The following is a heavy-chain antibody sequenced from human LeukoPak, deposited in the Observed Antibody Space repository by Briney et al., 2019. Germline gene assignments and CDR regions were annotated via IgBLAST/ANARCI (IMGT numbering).Heavy chain of an antibody. CDR2: INPSGGST. V-gene: IGHV1-46*01. CDR1: GYTFTSYY. J-gene: IGHJ4*02. Sequence: ASVKVSCKASGYTFTSYYMHWVRQAPGQGLEWMGIINPSGGSTSYAQKFQGRVSMTRDTSTSTVYMELSSLRSEDTAVYYCARDGYASSGSHEPELLDYWGQGTLVTVSS. CDR3: ARDGYASSGSHEPELLDY. D-gene: IGHD3-22*01.